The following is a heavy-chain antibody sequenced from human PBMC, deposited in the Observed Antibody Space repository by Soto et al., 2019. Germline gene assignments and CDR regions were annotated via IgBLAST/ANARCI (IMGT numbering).Heavy chain of an antibody. CDR3: ARGGSYFDY. CDR1: GFTFSSYS. V-gene: IGHV3-48*01. J-gene: IGHJ4*02. CDR2: ISSGSGTI. Sequence: GGSLRLSCAASGFTFSSYSMNWVRQAPGKGLDYISYISSGSGTIYLADSVKGRFTISRDNAKNSLYLQMNSLRAEDTAVYYCARGGSYFDYWGQGTLVTVSS. D-gene: IGHD3-10*01.